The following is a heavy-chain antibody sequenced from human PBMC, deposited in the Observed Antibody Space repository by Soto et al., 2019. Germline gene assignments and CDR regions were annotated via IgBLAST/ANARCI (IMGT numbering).Heavy chain of an antibody. CDR2: IYWDDDR. J-gene: IGHJ4*02. D-gene: IGHD1-26*01. V-gene: IGHV2-5*02. Sequence: SGPTLVNPTQTLTLTCTLSGVSVSTSGVGVAWIRQPPGKALEWLALIYWDDDRRYSPSLKSRLTITKDTSKNQVVLTMTNMDTVDTATYYCAHIFYINGYYDPFDYWGQGTLVTVSS. CDR3: AHIFYINGYYDPFDY. CDR1: GVSVSTSGVG.